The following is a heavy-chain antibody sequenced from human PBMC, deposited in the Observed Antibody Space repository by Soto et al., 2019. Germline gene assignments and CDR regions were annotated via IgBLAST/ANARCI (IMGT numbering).Heavy chain of an antibody. Sequence: EVQLLESGGGLVQPGGSLRLSCAASGFTFSKYAMTWVRQAPGKGLEWVSAISSSGATTYYADSVKGRFTISRDNSENVLYLQMNSLRAEDTALYYCAKGGCSTCSLFWSDPWGQGTLVTVFS. D-gene: IGHD2-2*01. CDR2: ISSSGATT. V-gene: IGHV3-23*01. CDR1: GFTFSKYA. CDR3: AKGGCSTCSLFWSDP. J-gene: IGHJ5*02.